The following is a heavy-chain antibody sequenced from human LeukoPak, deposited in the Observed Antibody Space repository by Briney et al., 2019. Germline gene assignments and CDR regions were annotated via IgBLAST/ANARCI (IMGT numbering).Heavy chain of an antibody. CDR1: GFTFDDYA. V-gene: IGHV3-9*01. CDR3: AGTIGGIAVAGEYYYYGMDV. Sequence: PGGSLRLSCAASGFTFDDYAMHWVRQAPGKGLEWVSGISWNSGSIGYADSVKGRFTISRDNAKNSLYLQMNSLRAEDTALYYCAGTIGGIAVAGEYYYYGMDVWGQGTTVTVSS. CDR2: ISWNSGSI. D-gene: IGHD6-19*01. J-gene: IGHJ6*02.